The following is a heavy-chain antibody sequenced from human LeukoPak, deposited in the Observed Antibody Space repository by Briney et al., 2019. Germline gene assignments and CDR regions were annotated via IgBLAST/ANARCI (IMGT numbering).Heavy chain of an antibody. D-gene: IGHD6-13*01. CDR3: ARVRAAANYGMDV. V-gene: IGHV4-4*02. CDR1: GGSISSSNW. J-gene: IGHJ6*02. CDR2: IYHSGST. Sequence: SGTLSLTCAVSGGSISSSNWWSWVRQPPGKGLEWIGEIYHSGSTNYNPSLESRVTISVDKSKNQFFLKLSSVTAADTAVYYCARVRAAANYGMDVWGQGTTVTVSS.